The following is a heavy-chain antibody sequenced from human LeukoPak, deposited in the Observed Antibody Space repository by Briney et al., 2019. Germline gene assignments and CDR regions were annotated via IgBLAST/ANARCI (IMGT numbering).Heavy chain of an antibody. CDR2: INSDGSST. CDR1: GFTFSSYW. Sequence: GGSLRLSCAASGFTFSSYWMHWVRQAPGKGLVWVSRINSDGSSTSYADSVKGRFTISRDNAKNTLYLQMNSLRAEDTAVYYCASEGGQLSVDYWGQGTLVTVSS. D-gene: IGHD3-16*02. CDR3: ASEGGQLSVDY. V-gene: IGHV3-74*01. J-gene: IGHJ4*02.